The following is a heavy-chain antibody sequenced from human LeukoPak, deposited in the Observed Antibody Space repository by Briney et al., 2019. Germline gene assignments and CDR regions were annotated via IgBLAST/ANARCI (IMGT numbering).Heavy chain of an antibody. CDR1: GLTFSSYW. D-gene: IGHD1/OR15-1a*01. V-gene: IGHV3-7*01. Sequence: PGGSLRLSCAASGLTFSSYWMNWVRQAPGKGLEWLANIKQDGSEKYYVDSVKGRFRISRDNAKNSLYLQMSSLRAEDTAVYYCATAGTFYYFGMDVWGQGTTVTVSS. CDR2: IKQDGSEK. J-gene: IGHJ6*02. CDR3: ATAGTFYYFGMDV.